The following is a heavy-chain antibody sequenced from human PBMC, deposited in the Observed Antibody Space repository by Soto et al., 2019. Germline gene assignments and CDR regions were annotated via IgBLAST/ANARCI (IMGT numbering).Heavy chain of an antibody. CDR3: THRGYSGYTLYYFDY. J-gene: IGHJ4*02. V-gene: IGHV3-15*01. CDR1: GFTFSNAW. D-gene: IGHD5-12*01. Sequence: EVQLVESGGGLVKPGGSLRLSYAASGFTFSNAWMSWVRQAPGKGLEWVGRIKSKTDGGTTVYAAPVKGRFTISRDDSKNTLYLQMNSLKTEDTAVYYCTHRGYSGYTLYYFDYWGQGTLVTVSS. CDR2: IKSKTDGGTT.